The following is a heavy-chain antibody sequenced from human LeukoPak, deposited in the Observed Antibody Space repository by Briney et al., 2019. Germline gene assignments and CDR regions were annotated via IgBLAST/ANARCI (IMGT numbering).Heavy chain of an antibody. V-gene: IGHV3-7*01. CDR2: IKQDGSEK. D-gene: IGHD1-26*01. CDR1: GFTFSSSW. J-gene: IGHJ6*03. Sequence: PGGSLRLSCAASGFTFSSSWMSWVRQAPGKGLEWVANIKQDGSEKYYVASVKGRFTISRDNAKNSLYLQMNSLRAEDTAVYYCARAYSGTYGLGYYYMDVWGKGTTVTISS. CDR3: ARAYSGTYGLGYYYMDV.